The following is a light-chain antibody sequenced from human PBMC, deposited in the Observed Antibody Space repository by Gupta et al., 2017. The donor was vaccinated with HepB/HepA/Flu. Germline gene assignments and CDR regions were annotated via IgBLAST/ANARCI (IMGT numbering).Light chain of an antibody. V-gene: IGLV5-45*02. CDR1: SGSNLDAYR. CDR3: MIWHNNAWV. CDR2: YKSVSDK. J-gene: IGLJ3*02. Sequence: QAALTQPSSLSASPGASASLTCTLRSGSNLDAYRIYWYQQKPVSPPQYHLRYKSVSDKQQGSGVPSRFSGSKDASANAWIVLISGLQAEADADYYCMIWHNNAWVFGGGTKLTVL.